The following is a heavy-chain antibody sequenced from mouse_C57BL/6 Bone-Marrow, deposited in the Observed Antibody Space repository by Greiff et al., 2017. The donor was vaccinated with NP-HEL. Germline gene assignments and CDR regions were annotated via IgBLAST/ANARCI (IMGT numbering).Heavy chain of an antibody. Sequence: QVQLKQPGAELVMPGASVKLSCKASGYTFTSYWMHWVKQRPGQGLEWIGEFDPSDSYTNYNQKFKGKSTLTVDKSSSTAYMQLSSLTSEDSAVYYCARGGGNYGYYAMDYWGQGTSVTVSS. CDR2: FDPSDSYT. J-gene: IGHJ4*01. CDR1: GYTFTSYW. V-gene: IGHV1-69*01. D-gene: IGHD2-1*01. CDR3: ARGGGNYGYYAMDY.